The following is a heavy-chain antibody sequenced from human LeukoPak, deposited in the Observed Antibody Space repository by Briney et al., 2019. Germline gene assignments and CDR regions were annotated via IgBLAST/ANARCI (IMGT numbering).Heavy chain of an antibody. Sequence: PGGFLRLSCVASGFNFSDYYMSWIRQAPGKGLEWISYITPNAVNKYYVDSVRGRFTISRDNAKNSLFLQMNSLRGEDTAVYYCAGSGSPDDYWGQGTLVTVSS. CDR3: AGSGSPDDY. D-gene: IGHD3-10*01. J-gene: IGHJ4*02. CDR2: ITPNAVNK. V-gene: IGHV3-11*01. CDR1: GFNFSDYY.